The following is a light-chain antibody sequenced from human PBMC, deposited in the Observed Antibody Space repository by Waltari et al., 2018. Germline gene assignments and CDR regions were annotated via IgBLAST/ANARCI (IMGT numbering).Light chain of an antibody. J-gene: IGKJ1*01. Sequence: ETVLTQSPGTLSLSPGERATLSCRASQSVSSSYLAWYQQKPGQAPRVLIHGASNRATGIPDRFSGGGSGTDFTLTISRLEPEDFAVYYCQQYGSSPWTFGQGTKVEIK. CDR1: QSVSSSY. CDR2: GAS. V-gene: IGKV3-20*01. CDR3: QQYGSSPWT.